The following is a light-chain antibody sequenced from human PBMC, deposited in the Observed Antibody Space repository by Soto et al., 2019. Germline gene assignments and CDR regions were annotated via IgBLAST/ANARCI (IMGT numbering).Light chain of an antibody. J-gene: IGKJ1*01. V-gene: IGKV1-5*03. CDR1: QSISSW. Sequence: IQMTQSPSSLSVSVGDRVTITCRASQSISSWLAWYQQKPGKAPKFLIHKVSSLASGVPSRFSASGSGTEFTLTISSLQADDFATYFCQQYYTYPWTFGQGTKVDIK. CDR3: QQYYTYPWT. CDR2: KVS.